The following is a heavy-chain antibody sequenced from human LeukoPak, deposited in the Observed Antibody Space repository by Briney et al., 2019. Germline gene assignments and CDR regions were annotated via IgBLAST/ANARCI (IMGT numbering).Heavy chain of an antibody. CDR1: GYTFTSYA. CDR2: INAGNGNT. Sequence: ASVKVSCKASGYTFTSYAMHWVRQAPGQRLEWMGWINAGNGNTKYSQKFQGRVTITRDTSASTAYMELSSLRSEDTAVYYCARIGIAVAGRSYFHYWGQGTLVTVSS. V-gene: IGHV1-3*01. CDR3: ARIGIAVAGRSYFHY. J-gene: IGHJ4*02. D-gene: IGHD6-19*01.